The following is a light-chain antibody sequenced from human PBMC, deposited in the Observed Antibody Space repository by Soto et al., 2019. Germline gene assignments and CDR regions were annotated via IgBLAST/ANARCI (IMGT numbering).Light chain of an antibody. Sequence: DIQMTQSPSSLSASVGDRVTITCRASQSISNFLNWYQHRLGKAPKLLIYDASSLQSGVPSRFSGSGSGTDFTLTIGSLQPEDFATYYCQQSYVTPRTFGQGTKVDI. CDR2: DAS. V-gene: IGKV1-39*01. J-gene: IGKJ1*01. CDR3: QQSYVTPRT. CDR1: QSISNF.